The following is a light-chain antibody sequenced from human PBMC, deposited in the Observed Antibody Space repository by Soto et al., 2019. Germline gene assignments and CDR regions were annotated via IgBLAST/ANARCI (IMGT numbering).Light chain of an antibody. CDR1: QSFSSSY. Sequence: EIVLTQSPGTLSLSPGERATLSCRASQSFSSSYLAWYQQKPGQAPRLLIYGASSRATGIPDRFSGSGSGTDFTLTISSLEPEDFAVYYCQHYGSALFTFGPRTKVDVE. CDR2: GAS. CDR3: QHYGSALFT. J-gene: IGKJ3*01. V-gene: IGKV3-20*01.